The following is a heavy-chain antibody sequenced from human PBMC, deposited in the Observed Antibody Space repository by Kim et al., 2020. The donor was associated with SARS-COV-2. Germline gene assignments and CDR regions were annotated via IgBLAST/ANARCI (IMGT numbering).Heavy chain of an antibody. J-gene: IGHJ4*02. V-gene: IGHV3-30*02. D-gene: IGHD2-15*01. CDR2: K. CDR3: AKTESYRIPDY. Sequence: KYHADSVKGRFTISRDNSKNTLYLQMNSLRAEDTAVYYCAKTESYRIPDYWGQGTLVTVSS.